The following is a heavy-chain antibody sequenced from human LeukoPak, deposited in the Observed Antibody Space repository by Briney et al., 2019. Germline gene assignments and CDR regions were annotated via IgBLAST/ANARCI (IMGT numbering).Heavy chain of an antibody. Sequence: SEALSLTCTVSGGSISSSSFFWGWIRQPPGQGLEWIAAIHYSGKTHYNPSLNSRVTISADTSRNQFSLKLNSVTAADTAVYYCARARYVNSFYAFDIWGQGTLVTVSS. CDR1: GGSISSSSFF. CDR2: IHYSGKT. J-gene: IGHJ3*02. D-gene: IGHD3-9*01. CDR3: ARARYVNSFYAFDI. V-gene: IGHV4-39*07.